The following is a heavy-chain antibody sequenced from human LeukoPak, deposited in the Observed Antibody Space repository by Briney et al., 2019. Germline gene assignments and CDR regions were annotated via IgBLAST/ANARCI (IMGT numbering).Heavy chain of an antibody. D-gene: IGHD3-22*01. CDR2: IYYTGST. V-gene: IGHV4-59*01. J-gene: IGHJ4*02. Sequence: PSETLSLTCTVSGGSISSYYWSWIRQPPGKGLEWIGYIYYTGSTNYNPSLKSRVTISVDTSKNPFSLNLSSVTAADTAVYYCARINFYDSSLDYWGQGTLVTVSS. CDR3: ARINFYDSSLDY. CDR1: GGSISSYY.